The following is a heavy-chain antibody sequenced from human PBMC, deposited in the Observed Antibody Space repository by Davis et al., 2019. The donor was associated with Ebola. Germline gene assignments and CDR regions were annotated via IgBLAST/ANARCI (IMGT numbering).Heavy chain of an antibody. J-gene: IGHJ4*02. CDR1: GFTVSSNY. D-gene: IGHD3-22*01. V-gene: IGHV3-66*01. Sequence: GESLKISCAASGFTVSSNYMSWVRQAPGKGLEWVSVIYSGGSTYYADSVKGRFTISRDNSKNTLYLQMNSLRAEDTAVYYCARDGYDSSGYYYWGQGTLVTVSS. CDR2: IYSGGST. CDR3: ARDGYDSSGYYY.